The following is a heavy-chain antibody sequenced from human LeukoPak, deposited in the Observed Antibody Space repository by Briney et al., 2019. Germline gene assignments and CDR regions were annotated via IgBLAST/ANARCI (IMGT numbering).Heavy chain of an antibody. CDR1: RFTFSSYG. J-gene: IGHJ1*01. CDR3: AKSLKYSSSWYEH. D-gene: IGHD6-13*01. Sequence: HPGGSLRLSCAASRFTFSSYGMHWVRQAPGKGLEWVAVISYDGSNKYCADSVKGRFTISRDNSKNTLYLQMNSLRPGDTAVYYCAKSLKYSSSWYEHWGQGTLVTVSS. V-gene: IGHV3-30*18. CDR2: ISYDGSNK.